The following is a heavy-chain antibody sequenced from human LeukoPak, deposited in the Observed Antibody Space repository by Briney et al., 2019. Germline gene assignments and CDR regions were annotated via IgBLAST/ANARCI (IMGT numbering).Heavy chain of an antibody. CDR1: GFIFSSYG. CDR3: ARKSASGNYPLDY. CDR2: ISGSGGST. J-gene: IGHJ4*02. V-gene: IGHV3-23*01. D-gene: IGHD3-10*01. Sequence: PGGSLRLSCAASGFIFSSYGMSWVRQAPGKGLEWVSAISGSGGSTYYADSVKGRFTISRDNSKNTLYLQMSSLRAEDTALYYCARKSASGNYPLDYWGQGTLVTVSS.